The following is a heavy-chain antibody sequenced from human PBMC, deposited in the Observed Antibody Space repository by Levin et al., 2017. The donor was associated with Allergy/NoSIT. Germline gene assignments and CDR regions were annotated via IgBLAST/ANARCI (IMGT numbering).Heavy chain of an antibody. CDR3: AFPGSDSAWYRIFDH. V-gene: IGHV4-34*01. CDR2: ISQIGSP. Sequence: SETLSLTCDVSGESISNYYWTWIRQPPGKGLEWIGEISQIGSPNYNSSLMGRVTIELDTSKNQLSLKMTSVTAAATAVYYCAFPGSDSAWYRIFDHWGQGAQVTVSS. D-gene: IGHD6-19*01. CDR1: GESISNYY. J-gene: IGHJ4*02.